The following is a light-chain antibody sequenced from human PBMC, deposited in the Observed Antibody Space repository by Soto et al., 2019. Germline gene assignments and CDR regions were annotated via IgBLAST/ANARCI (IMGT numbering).Light chain of an antibody. CDR2: LAS. CDR3: MQALQTPRT. J-gene: IGKJ3*01. V-gene: IGKV2-28*01. Sequence: DIVMTQSPLFLPVTPGEPASIPCRSNQSLMHSNAYDYLDWYLQKPGQSPQLLIYLASTRASGVPDRFSGSGSGTDFTLKISRVEAEDVGVYYCMQALQTPRTFGPGTKVDIK. CDR1: QSLMHSNAYDY.